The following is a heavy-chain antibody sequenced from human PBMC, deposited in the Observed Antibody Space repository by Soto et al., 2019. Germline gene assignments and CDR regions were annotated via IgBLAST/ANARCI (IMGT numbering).Heavy chain of an antibody. J-gene: IGHJ5*02. CDR2: INHSGST. V-gene: IGHV4-34*01. Sequence: PSETLSLTCAVYGGSFSGYYWSWIRQPPGKGLEWIGEINHSGSTNYNPSLKSRVTISVDTSKNQFSLKLSSVTAADTAVYYCARDPRITMVRGVRFDPWGQGTLVTVSS. CDR3: ARDPRITMVRGVRFDP. D-gene: IGHD3-10*01. CDR1: GGSFSGYY.